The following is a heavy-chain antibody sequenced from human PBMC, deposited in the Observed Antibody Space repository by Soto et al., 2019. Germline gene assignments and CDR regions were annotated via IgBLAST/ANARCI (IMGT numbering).Heavy chain of an antibody. V-gene: IGHV3-15*01. CDR3: TTYYYDSSGIDP. D-gene: IGHD3-22*01. Sequence: GGSLRLSCAASGFTFSNAWMSWVRQAPGKGLEWVGRIKSKTDGGTTDYAAPVKGRFTISRDDSKNTLYLQMNSLKTEDTAVYYCTTYYYDSSGIDPWGQGTLVTVSS. CDR1: GFTFSNAW. J-gene: IGHJ5*02. CDR2: IKSKTDGGTT.